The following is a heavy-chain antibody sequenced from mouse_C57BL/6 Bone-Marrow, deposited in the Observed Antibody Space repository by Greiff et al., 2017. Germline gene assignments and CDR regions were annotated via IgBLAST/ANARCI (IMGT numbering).Heavy chain of an antibody. Sequence: QVQLKESGAELVKPGASVKISCKASGYAFSSYWMNWVKQRPGQGLEWIGQIYPGDGDTTYNGKFKGKATLTADKSSSTAYMPLSSLKSEDSAVYYCSGVGYYSSYWYFDVWGTGTTVTVSS. CDR2: IYPGDGDT. D-gene: IGHD1-1*01. CDR3: SGVGYYSSYWYFDV. CDR1: GYAFSSYW. J-gene: IGHJ1*03. V-gene: IGHV1-80*01.